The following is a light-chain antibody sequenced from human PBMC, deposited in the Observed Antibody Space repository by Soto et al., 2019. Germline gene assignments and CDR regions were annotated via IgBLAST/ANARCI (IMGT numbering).Light chain of an antibody. J-gene: IGKJ4*01. CDR1: QSVSSN. CDR3: QQYASSIT. CDR2: GAS. Sequence: EIVMTQSPATLSVSPGERATLSCRASQSVSSNLAWYQQKPGQAPRLLIYGASTRATGIPARFSGSGSGTEFTLTISSLQSEDFAVYYCQQYASSITFGGGTKWDIK. V-gene: IGKV3-15*01.